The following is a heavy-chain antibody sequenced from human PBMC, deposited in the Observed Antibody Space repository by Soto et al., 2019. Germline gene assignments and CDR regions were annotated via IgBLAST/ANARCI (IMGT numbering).Heavy chain of an antibody. J-gene: IGHJ4*02. CDR2: ISGSGGRT. CDR1: GFTFSNYG. D-gene: IGHD2-15*01. Sequence: EVQVLESGGGLVQPGGSLRLSCAASGFTFSNYGMSWVRQAPGKGLEWVSSISGSGGRTYYADSVKGRFTISRDNSKNTLYLQTVSLRAEDTAVYYCAKSDCSGGSCYFPFDCWGQGTLVTVSS. V-gene: IGHV3-23*01. CDR3: AKSDCSGGSCYFPFDC.